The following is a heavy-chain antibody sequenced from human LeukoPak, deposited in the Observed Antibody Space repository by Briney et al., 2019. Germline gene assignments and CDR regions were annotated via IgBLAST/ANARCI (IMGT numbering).Heavy chain of an antibody. CDR1: GGSISSYY. CDR3: ARGPYYYGSGSQWDY. J-gene: IGHJ4*02. CDR2: IYYSGST. Sequence: NPSETLSLTCTVSGGSISSYYWSWIRQPPGKGLEWIGYIYYSGSTNYNPSLKSRVTISVDRSKNQFSLKLSSVTAADTAVYYCARGPYYYGSGSQWDYWGQGTLVTVSS. D-gene: IGHD3-10*01. V-gene: IGHV4-59*12.